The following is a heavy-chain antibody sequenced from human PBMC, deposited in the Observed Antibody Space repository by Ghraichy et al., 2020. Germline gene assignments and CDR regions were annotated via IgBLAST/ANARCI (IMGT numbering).Heavy chain of an antibody. CDR3: TRHYDGRAEYFYF. CDR2: IRSKTYYGAT. CDR1: GFTFGDYA. Sequence: GGSLRLSCTVSGFTFGDYAMTWVRQAPGKGLEWVGFIRSKTYYGATQYAASVKGRFTISTEDSKGIAYLQMNSLKTEDTAVYYCTRHYDGRAEYFYFWGQGTLVTVSS. V-gene: IGHV3-49*04. D-gene: IGHD3-22*01. J-gene: IGHJ4*02.